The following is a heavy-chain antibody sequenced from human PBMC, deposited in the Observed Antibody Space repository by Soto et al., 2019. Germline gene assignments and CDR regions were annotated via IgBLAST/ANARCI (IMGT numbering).Heavy chain of an antibody. J-gene: IGHJ4*02. CDR1: GGSTSSDNY. Sequence: SETLSLTCTVSGGSTSSDNYWSWIRQPPGKGLEWIGHIYYSGNTDYNPSLKSRLAISIDTSKNQFSLKLSPVTAADTAVYFCAREGGESSDGLYYFDSWGQGSLVTVSS. CDR2: IYYSGNT. V-gene: IGHV4-30-4*01. D-gene: IGHD3-16*01. CDR3: AREGGESSDGLYYFDS.